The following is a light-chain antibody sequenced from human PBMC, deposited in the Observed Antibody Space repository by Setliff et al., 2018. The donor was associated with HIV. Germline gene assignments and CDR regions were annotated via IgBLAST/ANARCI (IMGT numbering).Light chain of an antibody. V-gene: IGLV2-14*01. CDR3: SSYTSSSTLV. CDR2: EVS. J-gene: IGLJ1*01. CDR1: SSDVGGYNY. Sequence: LTQPASVSGSPGQSITISCTGASSDVGGYNYVSWYQQHPGKAPKLMIYEVSKRPSGVPNRFSGSKSGNTASLTISGLQAEDEADYYCSSYTSSSTLVFGSGTKVTVL.